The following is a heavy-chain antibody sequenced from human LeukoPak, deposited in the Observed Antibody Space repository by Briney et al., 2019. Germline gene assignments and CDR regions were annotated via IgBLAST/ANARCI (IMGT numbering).Heavy chain of an antibody. J-gene: IGHJ4*02. CDR1: GYSFTGYY. CDR2: INPNSGGT. D-gene: IGHD3-10*01. V-gene: IGHV1-2*02. CDR3: ARALFDGSGSPRSY. Sequence: ASVKVSCEASGYSFTGYYMHWVRQAPGQGLEWMGWINPNSGGTNYAQKFQGRVTMTRDTSISTAYMELSRLRSDDTAVYYCARALFDGSGSPRSYWGQGTLVTVSS.